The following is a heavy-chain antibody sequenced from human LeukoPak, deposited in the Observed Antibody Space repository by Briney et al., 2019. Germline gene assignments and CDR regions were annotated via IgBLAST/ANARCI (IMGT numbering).Heavy chain of an antibody. CDR3: AREANYYGSGSYFEGTFDY. CDR1: GVSISTHY. CDR2: IYHNGIT. J-gene: IGHJ4*02. D-gene: IGHD3-10*01. V-gene: IGHV4-59*11. Sequence: SETLSLTCNVSGVSISTHYWSWIRQSPGKGLEWIGYIYHNGITNYNPSLKSRVTISIDTSKNEFSLKLTSVTAADTAVYYCAREANYYGSGSYFEGTFDYWGQGSLVTVSS.